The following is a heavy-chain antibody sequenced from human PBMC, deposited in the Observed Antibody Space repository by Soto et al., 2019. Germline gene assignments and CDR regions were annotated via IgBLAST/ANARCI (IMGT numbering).Heavy chain of an antibody. CDR1: GGSISSYY. V-gene: IGHV4-59*01. Sequence: QVQLQESGPGLVKPSETLSLTCTVSGGSISSYYWSWIRQPPGKGLEWIGYIYYSGSTNYNPSLSLPVTHAAHTSQTQLPLKLRSVTAADTAVYYCASGRGPDAFDIWGQGTMVTVSS. CDR3: ASGRGPDAFDI. D-gene: IGHD3-10*01. J-gene: IGHJ3*02. CDR2: IYYSGST.